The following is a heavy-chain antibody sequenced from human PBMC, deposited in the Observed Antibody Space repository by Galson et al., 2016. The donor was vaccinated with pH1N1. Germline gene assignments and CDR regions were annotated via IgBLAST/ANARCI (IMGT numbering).Heavy chain of an antibody. V-gene: IGHV3-48*03. CDR1: GFTFDSHE. D-gene: IGHD3-9*01. CDR3: ARAYYDPLTRFSGAFDY. Sequence: LRLSCAVSGFTFDSHEMNWVRQAPGKGLEWVASISSGGNTMFYADSVKGRFIISRDNAKNSLYLQMDSLRVEDTAVYYCARAYYDPLTRFSGAFDYWGQGTLVTVSS. J-gene: IGHJ4*02. CDR2: ISSGGNTM.